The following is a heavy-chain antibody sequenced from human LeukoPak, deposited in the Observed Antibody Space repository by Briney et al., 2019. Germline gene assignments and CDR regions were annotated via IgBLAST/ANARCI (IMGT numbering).Heavy chain of an antibody. CDR1: GGSFSGYY. J-gene: IGHJ6*02. Sequence: SETLSLTCAVYGGSFSGYYWSWICQPPGKGLEWIGEINHSGSTNYNPSLKSRVTISVDTSKNQFSLKLSSVTAADTAVYYCARARPYYDFWSGYRYGMDVWGQGTTVTVSS. CDR3: ARARPYYDFWSGYRYGMDV. V-gene: IGHV4-34*01. CDR2: INHSGST. D-gene: IGHD3-3*01.